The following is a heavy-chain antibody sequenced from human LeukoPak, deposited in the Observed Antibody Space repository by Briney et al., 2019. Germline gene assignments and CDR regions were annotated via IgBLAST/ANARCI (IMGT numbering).Heavy chain of an antibody. Sequence: ASVKVSCNASGYTFTSYYMHWVRQAPGQGLEWMGIINPSGGSTSYPQKFQGRVTMTRDTSTSTVYMELSSLRSEDTAVYYCARAVVPAARQTNAFDIWGQGTMVTVSS. V-gene: IGHV1-46*01. J-gene: IGHJ3*02. D-gene: IGHD2-2*01. CDR1: GYTFTSYY. CDR2: INPSGGST. CDR3: ARAVVPAARQTNAFDI.